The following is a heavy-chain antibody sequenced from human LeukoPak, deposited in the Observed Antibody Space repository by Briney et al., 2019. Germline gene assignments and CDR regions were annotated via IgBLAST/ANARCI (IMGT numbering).Heavy chain of an antibody. CDR3: AVGMATITPYFDY. V-gene: IGHV4-39*07. D-gene: IGHD5-24*01. CDR2: IYYSGST. Sequence: SETLSLACTVSGASISSSSYYWGWIRRPPGKGLGWIGSIYYSGSTYYNPSLKSRVTISVDTSKNPLSLKLSSVTAADTAVYYCAVGMATITPYFDYWGQGTLVTVSS. J-gene: IGHJ4*02. CDR1: GASISSSSYY.